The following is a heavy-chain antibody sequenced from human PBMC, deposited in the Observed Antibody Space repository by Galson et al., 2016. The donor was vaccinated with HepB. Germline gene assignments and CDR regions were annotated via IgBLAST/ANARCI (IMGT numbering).Heavy chain of an antibody. V-gene: IGHV3-11*06. CDR1: GFTFSDFY. J-gene: IGHJ5*02. D-gene: IGHD2-21*01. CDR2: ISALSTST. CDR3: ATYGQSQWFDP. Sequence: SLRLSCAASGFTFSDFYMSWLRQPPGKGLEWISYISALSTSTYYADSVKGRFTISRDNANNSLYLHMSDLRADDTAVYYCATYGQSQWFDPWGQGTLVTVSS.